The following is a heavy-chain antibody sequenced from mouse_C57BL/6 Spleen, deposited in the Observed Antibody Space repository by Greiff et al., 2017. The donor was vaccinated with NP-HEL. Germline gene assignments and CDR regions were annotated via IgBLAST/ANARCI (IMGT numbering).Heavy chain of an antibody. V-gene: IGHV1-81*01. CDR3: ERRGVYYAMDY. CDR2: IYTRSGNT. J-gene: IGHJ4*01. Sequence: VQLQQSGAELARPGASVKLSCTASGYTFTSYGISWVKQSTGQGLEWIGEIYTRSGNTYYNEKFKGKATLTADKSSSTAYMELRSLTSENSADYFCERRGVYYAMDYWGQGTSVTVSS. CDR1: GYTFTSYG.